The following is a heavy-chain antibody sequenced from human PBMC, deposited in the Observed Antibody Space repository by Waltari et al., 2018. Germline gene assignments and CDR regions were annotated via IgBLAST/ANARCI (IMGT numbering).Heavy chain of an antibody. J-gene: IGHJ5*02. CDR2: IYYSGST. Sequence: QLQLQESGPGLVKPSETLSLTCTVSGGSIRSSSYYWGWIRQPPGKGLEWIGSIYYSGSTYYNPSLKSRVTISVDTSKNQFSLKLSSVTAADTAVYYCARDNRGSTSCFLPWGQGTLVTVSS. CDR1: GGSIRSSSYY. CDR3: ARDNRGSTSCFLP. V-gene: IGHV4-39*07. D-gene: IGHD2-2*01.